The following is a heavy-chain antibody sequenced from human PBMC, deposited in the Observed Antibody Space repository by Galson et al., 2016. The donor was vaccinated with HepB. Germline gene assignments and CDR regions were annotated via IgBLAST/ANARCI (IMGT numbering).Heavy chain of an antibody. CDR2: IIGNGGDT. Sequence: LRLSCAASGFTFSNYAMSWVRQAPGKGLEWVSGIIGNGGDTYYADSVKGRFTISRDNSKNTLYLQMNSLRAEDTAVYYCAKDYRYGDSCCHFDSWGQGTLLTVSS. CDR3: AKDYRYGDSCCHFDS. V-gene: IGHV3-23*01. J-gene: IGHJ4*02. CDR1: GFTFSNYA. D-gene: IGHD2-15*01.